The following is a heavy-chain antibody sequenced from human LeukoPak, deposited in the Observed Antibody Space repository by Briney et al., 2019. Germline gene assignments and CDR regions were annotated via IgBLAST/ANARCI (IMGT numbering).Heavy chain of an antibody. CDR3: ARSNYGGSPLGY. CDR2: INHSGST. V-gene: IGHV4-34*01. Sequence: SETLSLTCAVYGGSFSGYYWSWIRQPPGKGLEWIGEINHSGSTNYNPSLKSRVTISGDTSKNQFSLKLSSVTAADTAVYYCARSNYGGSPLGYWGQGTLVTVSS. J-gene: IGHJ4*02. CDR1: GGSFSGYY. D-gene: IGHD4-23*01.